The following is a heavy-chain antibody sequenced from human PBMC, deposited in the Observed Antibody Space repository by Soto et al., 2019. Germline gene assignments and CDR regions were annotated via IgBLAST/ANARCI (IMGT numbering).Heavy chain of an antibody. V-gene: IGHV1-8*01. J-gene: IGHJ6*02. CDR2: MNPNSGNT. D-gene: IGHD6-13*01. CDR1: GYTFTSYD. CDR3: AIIRRRAAAAAPSWDYYGMDV. Sequence: GASVKVSCKASGYTFTSYDINWVRQATGQGLEWMGWMNPNSGNTGYAQKFQGRVTMTRNTSISTAYMELSSLRSEDTAVYYCAIIRRRAAAAAPSWDYYGMDVWG.